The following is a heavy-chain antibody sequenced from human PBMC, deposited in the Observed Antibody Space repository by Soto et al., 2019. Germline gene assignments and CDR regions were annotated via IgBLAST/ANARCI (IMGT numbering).Heavy chain of an antibody. Sequence: QVQLQESGPGLVKPSQTLSLTCTVSGGSNIRDGYYWSWIRQHPGKGLECIAYISYSGSSYSNPTLKGRVTISADTSKNQFSLRLTSVTAADTAVYFCARATPAGSADFWGQGTLVTVSS. CDR3: ARATPAGSADF. CDR2: ISYSGSS. D-gene: IGHD2-2*01. CDR1: GGSNIRDGYY. J-gene: IGHJ4*02. V-gene: IGHV4-31*03.